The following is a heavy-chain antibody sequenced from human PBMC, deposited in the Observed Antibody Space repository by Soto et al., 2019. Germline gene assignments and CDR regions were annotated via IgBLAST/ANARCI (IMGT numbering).Heavy chain of an antibody. D-gene: IGHD3-9*01. CDR3: TTDWADGLFSSD. Sequence: PGGSLRLSCAASGFIFSNAWMNWVRQAPVKGLEWVGRIKSKTDGGTTDYAAPVKGRFTISRDDSKNTLYLEMSSLKIEDTAMYYCTTDWADGLFSSDWGQGTLVTVSS. V-gene: IGHV3-15*07. CDR1: GFIFSNAW. J-gene: IGHJ4*02. CDR2: IKSKTDGGTT.